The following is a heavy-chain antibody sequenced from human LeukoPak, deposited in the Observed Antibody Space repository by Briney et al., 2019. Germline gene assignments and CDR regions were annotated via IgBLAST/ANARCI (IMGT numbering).Heavy chain of an antibody. Sequence: GGSLRLSCAASGFTFSNYWMNWVRQAPGKGLEWVANIKPDGGETYYADSVKGRFTISRDNAENTLILQMNSLRAEDTAVYYCARDWVYKIDYWGRGTLVTVSS. CDR1: GFTFSNYW. CDR3: ARDWVYKIDY. V-gene: IGHV3-7*01. D-gene: IGHD5-24*01. J-gene: IGHJ4*02. CDR2: IKPDGGET.